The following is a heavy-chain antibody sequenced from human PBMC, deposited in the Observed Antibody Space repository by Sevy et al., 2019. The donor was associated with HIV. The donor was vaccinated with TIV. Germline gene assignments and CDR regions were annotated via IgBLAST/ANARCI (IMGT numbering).Heavy chain of an antibody. D-gene: IGHD3-3*01. CDR1: GFTFSSYA. CDR2: ISYDGSNK. J-gene: IGHJ6*02. V-gene: IGHV3-30*04. CDR3: ARETGYYDFWSGYLSYYYHGMDV. Sequence: GGSLRLSCAASGFTFSSYAMHWVRQAPGKGLEWVAVISYDGSNKYYADSVKGRFTISRDNSKNTLYLQMNSLRAEDTAVYYCARETGYYDFWSGYLSYYYHGMDVWGQGTTVTVSS.